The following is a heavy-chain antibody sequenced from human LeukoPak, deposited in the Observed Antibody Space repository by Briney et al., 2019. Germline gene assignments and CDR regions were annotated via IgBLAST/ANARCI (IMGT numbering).Heavy chain of an antibody. CDR2: IYYRGST. CDR1: GGSISSYY. V-gene: IGHV4-59*01. CDR3: ARFKESGTVTTYPYGMDV. J-gene: IGHJ6*02. Sequence: SETLSLTCTVSGGSISSYYWSWIRQPPGKGLEWIGYIYYRGSTNYNPSLKSRVTISVDTSKNQFSLKLSSVTAADTAVYYCARFKESGTVTTYPYGMDVWGQGTTVTVSS. D-gene: IGHD4-11*01.